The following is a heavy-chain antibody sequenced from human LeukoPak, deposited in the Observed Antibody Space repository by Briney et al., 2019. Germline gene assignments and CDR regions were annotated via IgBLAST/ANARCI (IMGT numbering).Heavy chain of an antibody. CDR3: ASRVVPAANYFDY. CDR2: INHSGST. Sequence: SETLSLTCTVSGGSISSYYWSRIRQPPGRGLEWIGEINHSGSTNYNPSLKSRVTISVDTSKNQFSLKLSSVTAADTAVYYCASRVVPAANYFDYWGQGTLVTVSS. V-gene: IGHV4-34*01. J-gene: IGHJ4*02. D-gene: IGHD2-2*01. CDR1: GGSISSYY.